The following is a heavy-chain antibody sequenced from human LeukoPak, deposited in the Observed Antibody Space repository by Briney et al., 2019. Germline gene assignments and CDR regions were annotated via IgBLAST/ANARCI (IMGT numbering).Heavy chain of an antibody. CDR3: ARDRRVTVTSMGAFDI. CDR2: IYYSGST. CDR1: GGSISSSSYY. J-gene: IGHJ3*02. Sequence: SETLSLTCTVSGGSISSSSYYWGWIRQPPGKGLEWIGSIYYSGSTYYNPSLKSRVTISVDTSKNQFSLKLSSVTAADTAVYYCARDRRVTVTSMGAFDIWGQGTMVTVSS. V-gene: IGHV4-39*07. D-gene: IGHD4-17*01.